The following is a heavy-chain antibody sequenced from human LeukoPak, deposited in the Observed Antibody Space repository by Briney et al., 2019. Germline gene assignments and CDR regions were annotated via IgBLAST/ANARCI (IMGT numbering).Heavy chain of an antibody. D-gene: IGHD5/OR15-5a*01. V-gene: IGHV4-39*07. Sequence: SETLSLTCTVSGGSISSSSYYWGWIRQPPGKGLEWIGSIYYSGSTYYNPSLKSRVTISVDTSKNQFSLKLSSVTAADTAVYYCARERPTLLGNLVWGFDPWGQGTLVTVSS. CDR2: IYYSGST. J-gene: IGHJ5*02. CDR3: ARERPTLLGNLVWGFDP. CDR1: GGSISSSSYY.